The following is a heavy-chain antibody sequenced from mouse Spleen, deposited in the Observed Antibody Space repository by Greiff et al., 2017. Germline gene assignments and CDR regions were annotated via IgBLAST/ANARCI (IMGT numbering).Heavy chain of an antibody. CDR3: ARGTTGNYYFDY. CDR2: IYPGDGDT. V-gene: IGHV1-82*01. Sequence: VQLQQSGPELVKPGASVKISCKASGYAFSSSWMNWVKQRPGKGLEWIGRIYPGDGDTNYNGKFKGKATLTADKSSSTAYMQLSSLTSEDSAVYFCARGTTGNYYFDYWGQGTTLTVSS. CDR1: GYAFSSSW. D-gene: IGHD4-1*01. J-gene: IGHJ2*01.